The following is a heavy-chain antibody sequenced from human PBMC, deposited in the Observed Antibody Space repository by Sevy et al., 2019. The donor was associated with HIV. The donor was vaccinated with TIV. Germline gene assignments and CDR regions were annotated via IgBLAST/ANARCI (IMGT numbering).Heavy chain of an antibody. D-gene: IGHD3-3*01. Sequence: ASVKVSCKASGYTFTSYYMHWVRQAPGQGLEWMGIINPSGGSTSYAQKFQGRVTMTRDTSTSTVYMELSSLRSEDTAVYYCARDRLRFLEWLSGDYYYGIDVWGQGTTVTVSS. CDR3: ARDRLRFLEWLSGDYYYGIDV. J-gene: IGHJ6*02. CDR1: GYTFTSYY. CDR2: INPSGGST. V-gene: IGHV1-46*01.